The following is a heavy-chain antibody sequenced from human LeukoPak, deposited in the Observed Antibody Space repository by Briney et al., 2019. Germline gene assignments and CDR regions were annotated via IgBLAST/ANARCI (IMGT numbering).Heavy chain of an antibody. D-gene: IGHD3-10*01. Sequence: GVSLRHSCAASGFTFSNAWMNWVRQAPGKGLEWVGRIKSKTDGGTTDYAAPVKGRFTISRDDSKNTLYLQMNSLKTEDTAVYYCTTDLGVLLWFGESAFDYWGQGTLVTVSS. CDR2: IKSKTDGGTT. V-gene: IGHV3-15*07. CDR3: TTDLGVLLWFGESAFDY. J-gene: IGHJ4*02. CDR1: GFTFSNAW.